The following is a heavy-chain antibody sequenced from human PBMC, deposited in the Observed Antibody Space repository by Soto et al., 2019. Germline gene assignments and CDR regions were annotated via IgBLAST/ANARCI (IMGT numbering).Heavy chain of an antibody. J-gene: IGHJ6*02. CDR3: AKSNFGTANGMDV. CDR2: ISWKSVTI. Sequence: EVQLVESGGGLVQPGRSLRLSCAASGFTFGDYGMFWVRQAPGKGLEGVSGISWKSVTIGYAGYVKCSFSNSRDNAKNSRYLQMNSLRVEDTALYYCAKSNFGTANGMDVWGQGTTVTVSS. V-gene: IGHV3-9*01. CDR1: GFTFGDYG. D-gene: IGHD2-21*02.